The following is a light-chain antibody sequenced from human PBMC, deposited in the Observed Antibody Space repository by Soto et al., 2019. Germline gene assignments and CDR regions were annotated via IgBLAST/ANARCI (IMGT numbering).Light chain of an antibody. J-gene: IGKJ3*01. CDR3: QQLNSYPLFT. CDR2: GAS. CDR1: QSVASRN. V-gene: IGKV3-20*01. Sequence: EIVLTQSPGTLSLSPGERATLSCRASQSVASRNLAWYQQKSGQAPRLLIYGASSRAIHTPDRFSGSGSGTDFTLTISGLEPEDFAVYYCQQLNSYPLFTFGPGTKVDIK.